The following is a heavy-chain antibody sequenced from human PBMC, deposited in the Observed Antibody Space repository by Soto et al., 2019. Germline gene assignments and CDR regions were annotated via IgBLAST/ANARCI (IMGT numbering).Heavy chain of an antibody. J-gene: IGHJ6*02. CDR1: GGSFSGYY. CDR2: INHSGST. Sequence: SETLSLTCAVYGGSFSGYYWSWIRQPPGKGLEWIGSINHSGSTNYNPSLKSRVTISVDTSKNQFSLKLSSVTAADTAVYYCACIFSGGYGYGFYYYGMDVWGQGTTVTVSS. V-gene: IGHV4-34*01. D-gene: IGHD5-18*01. CDR3: ACIFSGGYGYGFYYYGMDV.